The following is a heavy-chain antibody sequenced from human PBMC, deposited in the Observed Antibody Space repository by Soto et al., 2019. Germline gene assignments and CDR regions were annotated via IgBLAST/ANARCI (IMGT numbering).Heavy chain of an antibody. V-gene: IGHV3-23*01. CDR2: ISGSGGST. CDR1: GFTFSSYA. J-gene: IGHJ4*02. CDR3: AKAPYGSSTSCYWAV. Sequence: PGGSLRLSCAASGFTFSSYAMSWVRQAPGKGLEWVSAISGSGGSTYYADSVKGRFTISRDNSKNTLYLQMNSLRAEDTAVYYCAKAPYGSSTSCYWAVWGQGTLVTFSS. D-gene: IGHD2-2*01.